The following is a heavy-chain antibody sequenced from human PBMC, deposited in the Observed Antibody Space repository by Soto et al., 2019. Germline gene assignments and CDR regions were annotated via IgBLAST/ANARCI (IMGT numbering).Heavy chain of an antibody. D-gene: IGHD3-22*01. J-gene: IGHJ5*02. CDR2: IYYSGTT. V-gene: IGHV4-39*01. CDR3: SRLYYYDSSGYYPTLPFDP. Sequence: SETLSLTCTVSGGSISSSSYYWGWIRQPPGKGMEWIGTIYYSGTTYYNPSLKSRVTISVDTSKNQFSLKLSSVTAADTAVYYCSRLYYYDSSGYYPTLPFDPWGQGTLVTVSS. CDR1: GGSISSSSYY.